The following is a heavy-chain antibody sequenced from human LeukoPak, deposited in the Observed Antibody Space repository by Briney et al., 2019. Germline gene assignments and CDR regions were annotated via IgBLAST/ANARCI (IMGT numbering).Heavy chain of an antibody. CDR3: ARAQYSSGWYRDYYYYGMDV. D-gene: IGHD6-19*01. CDR2: IIPIFGTA. CDR1: GGTFSSYA. Sequence: ASVKVSCKASGGTFSSYATSWVRQAPGQGLEWMGGIIPIFGTANCAQKFQGRVTITADESTSTAYMELSSLRSEDTAVYYCARAQYSSGWYRDYYYYGMDVWGQGTTVTVSS. V-gene: IGHV1-69*13. J-gene: IGHJ6*02.